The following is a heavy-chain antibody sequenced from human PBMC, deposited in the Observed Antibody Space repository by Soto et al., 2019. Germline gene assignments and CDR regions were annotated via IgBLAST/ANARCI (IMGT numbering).Heavy chain of an antibody. Sequence: LLVESGGGVVQPGRSLRLSCAASGFTFSLYGLHWVRQAPGKGLEWVAVTSYDGNNTYYADSVNGRFTISRDNSKNTLYLQMNSLRAEDTAVYYCAKDSGYSGYDVYDYYYGMDVWGQGTTFTVSS. J-gene: IGHJ6*02. CDR2: TSYDGNNT. D-gene: IGHD5-12*01. V-gene: IGHV3-30*18. CDR1: GFTFSLYG. CDR3: AKDSGYSGYDVYDYYYGMDV.